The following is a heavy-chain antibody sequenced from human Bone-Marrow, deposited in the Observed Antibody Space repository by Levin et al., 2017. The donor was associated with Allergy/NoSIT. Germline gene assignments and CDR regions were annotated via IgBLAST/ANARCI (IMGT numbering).Heavy chain of an antibody. J-gene: IGHJ4*02. CDR2: IDLSSGAT. CDR3: ARVTYYYDTTGYYNFDY. D-gene: IGHD3-22*01. V-gene: IGHV1-2*02. CDR1: GYMFSGYY. Sequence: GESLKISCKASGYMFSGYYMHWVRQAPGQGLEWMGWIDLSSGATNSAQKFQGRVTMTRDTSISTAYMELRSLTSDDTAVYYCARVTYYYDTTGYYNFDYWGQGTLVTVSS.